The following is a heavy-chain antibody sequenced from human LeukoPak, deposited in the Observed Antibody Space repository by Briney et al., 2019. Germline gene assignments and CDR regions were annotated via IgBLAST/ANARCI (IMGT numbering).Heavy chain of an antibody. CDR3: ARPSTGP. CDR2: MNPNSGNT. Sequence: ASVKVSFKASVYTFTSYDVNWVRQSTGQGLEWMGWMNPNSGNTGYAQKFQGRVTITRNTSISTAYMELSSLRSEDTAVYYCARPSTGPWGQGTLVTVSS. J-gene: IGHJ5*02. CDR1: VYTFTSYD. V-gene: IGHV1-8*01.